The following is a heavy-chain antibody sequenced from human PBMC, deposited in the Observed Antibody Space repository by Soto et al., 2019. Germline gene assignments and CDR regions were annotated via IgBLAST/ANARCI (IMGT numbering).Heavy chain of an antibody. J-gene: IGHJ5*02. CDR2: INHSGST. Sequence: QVQLQQWGAGLLKPSETLSLTCAVYGGSFSGYYWSWIRQPPGKGLEWIGEINHSGSTNYNPSLKSRVTVSVDTSKNQFSLKLSSVTAADTAVYYCAREVGSGWYPSLRWFDPWGQGTLVTVSS. D-gene: IGHD6-19*01. V-gene: IGHV4-34*01. CDR3: AREVGSGWYPSLRWFDP. CDR1: GGSFSGYY.